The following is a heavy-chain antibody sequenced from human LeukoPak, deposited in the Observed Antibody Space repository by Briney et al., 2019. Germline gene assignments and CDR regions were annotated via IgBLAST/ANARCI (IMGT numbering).Heavy chain of an antibody. V-gene: IGHV1-69*04. Sequence: WASVKVSCTASGGTFSSYAISWVRQAPGQGLEWMGRIIPILGIANYAQKFQGRVTITAGKSTSTAYMELSSLRSEDTAVYYCARDGPPPVSGVDYWSQGTLVTVSS. CDR2: IIPILGIA. CDR3: ARDGPPPVSGVDY. J-gene: IGHJ4*02. D-gene: IGHD4-11*01. CDR1: GGTFSSYA.